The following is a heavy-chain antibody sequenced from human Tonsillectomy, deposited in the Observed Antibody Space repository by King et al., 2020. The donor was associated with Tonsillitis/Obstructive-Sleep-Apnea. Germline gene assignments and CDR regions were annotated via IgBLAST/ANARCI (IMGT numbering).Heavy chain of an antibody. CDR1: GFTFSDYW. J-gene: IGHJ4*02. V-gene: IGHV3-74*01. CDR2: ISGDGTRT. CDR3: ARDRPESGY. Sequence: VQLVESGGGLLQPGGSLRLSCEASGFTFSDYWMHWVRQAPWEGLVWVSRISGDGTRTSYAGAVKGRFTISRDNAKNTVYLQVNSLRAEDTAVYYCARDRPESGYWGQGTLVTVSS.